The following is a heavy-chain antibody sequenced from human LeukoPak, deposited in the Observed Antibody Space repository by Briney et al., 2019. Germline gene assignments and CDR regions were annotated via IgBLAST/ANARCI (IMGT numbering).Heavy chain of an antibody. CDR3: ARDPPRYSSSWVSHNWFDP. J-gene: IGHJ5*02. Sequence: ASVKVSCKASGYTFTSYAMNWVRQAPGQGLEWMGWINTNTGNPTYAQGFTGRFVFSLDTSVSTAYLQISSLKAEDTAVYYCARDPPRYSSSWVSHNWFDPWGQGTLVTVSS. D-gene: IGHD6-13*01. CDR2: INTNTGNP. V-gene: IGHV7-4-1*02. CDR1: GYTFTSYA.